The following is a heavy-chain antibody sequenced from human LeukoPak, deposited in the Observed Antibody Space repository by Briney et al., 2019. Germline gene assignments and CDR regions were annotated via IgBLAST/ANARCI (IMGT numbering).Heavy chain of an antibody. J-gene: IGHJ4*02. CDR1: GYTFTGYY. D-gene: IGHD6-13*01. CDR3: ARVTIAAAGRGPFDY. V-gene: IGHV1-69*06. CDR2: IIPIFGTA. Sequence: ASVKVSCKASGYTFTGYYMHWVRQAPGQGLEWMGGIIPIFGTANYAQKFQGRVTITADKSTSTAYMELSSLRSEDTAVYYCARVTIAAAGRGPFDYWGQGTLVTVSS.